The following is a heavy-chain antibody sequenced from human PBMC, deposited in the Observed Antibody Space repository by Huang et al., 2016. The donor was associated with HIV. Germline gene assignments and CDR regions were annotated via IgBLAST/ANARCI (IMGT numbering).Heavy chain of an antibody. V-gene: IGHV4-39*01. D-gene: IGHD3-3*01. Sequence: QLQLQESGPGLVKPSETLSLTCTVSGGSISSSSYYWGWIRQPPGKGLEWIGSIHYSGSTYYNPSLKSRVTISVDTSKHQFSLKLSSVTAADTAVYYCARHSDDFWSGYSYFDYWGQGTLVPVSS. J-gene: IGHJ4*02. CDR3: ARHSDDFWSGYSYFDY. CDR2: IHYSGST. CDR1: GGSISSSSYY.